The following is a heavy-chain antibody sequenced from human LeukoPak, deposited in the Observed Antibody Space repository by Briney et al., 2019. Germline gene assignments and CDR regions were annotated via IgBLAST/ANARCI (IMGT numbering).Heavy chain of an antibody. D-gene: IGHD5-12*01. J-gene: IGHJ4*02. CDR3: ARSGRLRPIDY. V-gene: IGHV4-59*01. CDR2: IYYSGST. Sequence: SVTLSLTCTVSGGSISSYYWSWIRQPPGKGLEWIGYIYYSGSTNYNPSLKSRVTISVDTSKNQFSLKLSSVTAADTAVYYCARSGRLRPIDYWGQGTLVTVSS. CDR1: GGSISSYY.